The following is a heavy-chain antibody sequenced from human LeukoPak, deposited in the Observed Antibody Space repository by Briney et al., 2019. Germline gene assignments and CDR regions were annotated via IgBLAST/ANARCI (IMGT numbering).Heavy chain of an antibody. CDR1: GYSFTGYY. V-gene: IGHV1-46*01. D-gene: IGHD4-17*01. Sequence: GASVKVSCKASGYSFTGYYMHWVRQAPGQGLEWMGIINPSGGSTSYAQKFQGRVTMTRDMSTSTVYMELSSLRSEDTAVYYCAREAYGDYLGYWGQGTLVTVSS. CDR3: AREAYGDYLGY. CDR2: INPSGGST. J-gene: IGHJ4*02.